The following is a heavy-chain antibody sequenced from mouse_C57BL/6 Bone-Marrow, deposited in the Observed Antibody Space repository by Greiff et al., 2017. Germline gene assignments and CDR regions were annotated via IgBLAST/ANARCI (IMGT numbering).Heavy chain of an antibody. CDR3: AKCGGIDAAYDIDY. V-gene: IGHV1-47*01. Sequence: VQLQQSGAELVKPGASVKMSCKASGYTFTTYSIDWMKQNHGKSLEWIGNFHPYNDDTKYNEKFKGKATLTVEKSSSTAYLELSLLTSDVSAVYYGAKCGGIDAAYDIDYWGQGTTLTVSS. CDR2: FHPYNDDT. D-gene: IGHD1-1*02. J-gene: IGHJ2*01. CDR1: GYTFTTYS.